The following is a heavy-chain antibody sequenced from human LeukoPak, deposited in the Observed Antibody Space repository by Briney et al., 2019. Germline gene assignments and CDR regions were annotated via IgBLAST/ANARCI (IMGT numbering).Heavy chain of an antibody. V-gene: IGHV4-59*01. D-gene: IGHD5-18*01. CDR1: GGSISSYY. CDR3: ARGATATYYYGMDV. J-gene: IGHJ6*02. Sequence: SETLSLTCTVYGGSISSYYWSWIRQSPGKGLEWIGYIYYSENTYYNPSLKSRVTISVDTSKNQISLKLSSVIVADTAVYYCARGATATYYYGMDVWGQGTTVTVSS. CDR2: IYYSENT.